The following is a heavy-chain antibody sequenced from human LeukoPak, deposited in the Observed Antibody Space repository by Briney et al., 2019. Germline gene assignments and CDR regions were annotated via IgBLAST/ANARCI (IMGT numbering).Heavy chain of an antibody. D-gene: IGHD6-13*01. V-gene: IGHV1-8*01. CDR3: ARVGGIAAAGQFDY. CDR2: MNPNSGNT. Sequence: ASVKVSCKASGYTFTSYDINWVRQATGQGLEWMGWMNPNSGNTGYAQKFQGRVTMTRNTSISTAYMELSSLRSVDTAVYYCARVGGIAAAGQFDYWGQGTLVTVSS. CDR1: GYTFTSYD. J-gene: IGHJ4*02.